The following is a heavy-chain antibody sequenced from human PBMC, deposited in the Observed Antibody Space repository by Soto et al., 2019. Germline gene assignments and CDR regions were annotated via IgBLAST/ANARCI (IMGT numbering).Heavy chain of an antibody. J-gene: IGHJ6*02. CDR3: ARGGLAFYDKLRYFDGLSRRWGMDV. V-gene: IGHV4-34*01. CDR1: XGSFSGYY. D-gene: IGHD3-9*01. Sequence: SLSLSCAVYXGSFSGYYWSWIRQPPGKGLEWIGETNHSGSTNYNPSLKSRVTISVDTSKNQFSLKLSSVTAADTAVYYCARGGLAFYDKLRYFDGLSRRWGMDVWGQGTTVTVSS. CDR2: TNHSGST.